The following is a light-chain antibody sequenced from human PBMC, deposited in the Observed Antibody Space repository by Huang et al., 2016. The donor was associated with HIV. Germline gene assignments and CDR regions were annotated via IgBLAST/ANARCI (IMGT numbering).Light chain of an antibody. CDR3: QQYNKWPPEYT. Sequence: VMMSQSPATLAASPGERVTLSCGARQRVNTNLAWYQQKPGQPPSLLIYAASTRATGVPARFAGSGSGTEFTLTIDSLQSDDFAVYYCQQYNKWPPEYTFGQGTRLEIK. V-gene: IGKV3-15*01. CDR1: QRVNTN. CDR2: AAS. J-gene: IGKJ2*01.